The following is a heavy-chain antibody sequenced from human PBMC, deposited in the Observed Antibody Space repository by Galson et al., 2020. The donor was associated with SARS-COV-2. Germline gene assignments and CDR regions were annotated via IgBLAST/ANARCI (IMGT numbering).Heavy chain of an antibody. CDR1: GFPFSDYA. V-gene: IGHV3-30*04. D-gene: IGHD3-10*01. J-gene: IGHJ4*02. CDR3: ARDLYNPVALAAGGGFDS. Sequence: GGSLRLSCAASGFPFSDYAMNWVRQAQGKGLERVATISYAGRNKHFAASVRGRLTDTRDNSKNVMFLQMNIRVLHDTARYYWARDLYNPVALAAGGGFDSWGQGTLVTVSS. CDR2: ISYAGRNK.